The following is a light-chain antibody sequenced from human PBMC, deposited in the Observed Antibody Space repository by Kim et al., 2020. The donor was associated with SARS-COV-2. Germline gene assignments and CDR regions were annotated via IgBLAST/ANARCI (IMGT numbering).Light chain of an antibody. V-gene: IGKV3-20*01. CDR1: QSVPSSY. Sequence: LSPGERATLSCRASQSVPSSYLAWYQQKSGQSPRLLISGASKRATGIPDRFSGSGSGTDFTLTITRLEPEDFAVYYCQHYGPSTWTFGRGTKLEIK. CDR3: QHYGPSTWT. CDR2: GAS. J-gene: IGKJ1*01.